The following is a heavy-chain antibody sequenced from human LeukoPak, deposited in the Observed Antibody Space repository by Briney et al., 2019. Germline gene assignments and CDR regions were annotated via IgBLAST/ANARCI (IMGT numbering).Heavy chain of an antibody. J-gene: IGHJ4*02. V-gene: IGHV3-23*01. CDR2: ISGSGGST. CDR3: ANNLGYCSGGSCSSDY. CDR1: GFTFSSYA. D-gene: IGHD2-15*01. Sequence: GGSLRLSCAASGFTFSSYAMSWVRQAPGKGLEWVSAISGSGGSTYYADSVKGRFTISRDNSKNTLYLQMNSLRAEDTAVYYCANNLGYCSGGSCSSDYWGQGTLVTVSS.